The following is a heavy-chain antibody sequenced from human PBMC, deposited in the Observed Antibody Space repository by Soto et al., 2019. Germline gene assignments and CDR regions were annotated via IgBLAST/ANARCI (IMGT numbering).Heavy chain of an antibody. D-gene: IGHD1-20*01. CDR2: IGGTGTDT. V-gene: IGHV3-23*01. J-gene: IGHJ5*01. CDR3: AKDAVPYNGKWDWFDS. Sequence: DVQLLESGGSLVQPGGSLTLSCAASRFTFSDFAMSWVRQAPGKGLEWVSSIGGTGTDTHYADSVKGRFTISRDNSRNTLYLQIDSLRDEDTAVYYCAKDAVPYNGKWDWFDSWGQGTLVIVSS. CDR1: RFTFSDFA.